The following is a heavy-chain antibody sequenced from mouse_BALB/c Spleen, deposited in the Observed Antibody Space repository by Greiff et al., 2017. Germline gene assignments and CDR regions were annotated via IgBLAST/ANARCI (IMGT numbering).Heavy chain of an antibody. J-gene: IGHJ3*01. D-gene: IGHD2-1*01. CDR2: ISDGGSYT. V-gene: IGHV5-4*02. CDR3: ARDGNSEDWFAY. Sequence: EVKVVESGGGLVKPGGSLKLSCAASGFTFSDYYMYWVRQTPEKRLEWVATISDGGSYTYYPDSVKGRFTISRDNAKNNLYLQMSSLKSEDTAMYYCARDGNSEDWFAYWGQGTLVTVSA. CDR1: GFTFSDYY.